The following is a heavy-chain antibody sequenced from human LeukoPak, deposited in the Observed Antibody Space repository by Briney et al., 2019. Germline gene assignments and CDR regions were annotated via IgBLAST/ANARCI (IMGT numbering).Heavy chain of an antibody. CDR2: IYYSGST. Sequence: SETLSLTCTVSGGSIGSTTYYWGWIRQPPGKELECIGSIYYSGSTYYNPSLKSRVTISVDTSKNQFSLKLSSVTAADTAVYYCARPHCSSTSCYFDSPFDPWGQGTLVTVSS. CDR3: ARPHCSSTSCYFDSPFDP. J-gene: IGHJ5*02. CDR1: GGSIGSTTYY. D-gene: IGHD2-2*01. V-gene: IGHV4-39*01.